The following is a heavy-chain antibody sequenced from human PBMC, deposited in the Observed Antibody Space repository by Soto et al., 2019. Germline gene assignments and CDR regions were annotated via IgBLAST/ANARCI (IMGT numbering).Heavy chain of an antibody. CDR3: ATGQYYYDSSGYYYS. CDR2: ISSSSSYT. V-gene: IGHV3-11*05. Sequence: QVQLVESGRGLVKPGGSLRLSCAASGFTFSDYYMSWIRQAPGKGLEWVSYISSSSSYTNYADSVKGRFTISRDNAKNSLYLLMNSLRAEDTAVYYCATGQYYYDSSGYYYSWGQGTLVTVSS. J-gene: IGHJ4*02. CDR1: GFTFSDYY. D-gene: IGHD3-22*01.